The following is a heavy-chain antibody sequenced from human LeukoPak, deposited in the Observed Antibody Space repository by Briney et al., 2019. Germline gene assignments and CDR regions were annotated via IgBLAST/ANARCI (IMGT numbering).Heavy chain of an antibody. J-gene: IGHJ6*03. Sequence: GGSLRLSCELSGIIFSTYAMNWVRRAPGKGLEWISYISGSSSGSTSIIHYADSVKGRFTISRDNAKNSLHLQVDSLSAEDTAVYYCARGQRGSSSHYYYYMDVWGKGTTVTVSS. CDR3: ARGQRGSSSHYYYYMDV. CDR1: GIIFSTYA. CDR2: ISGSSSGSTSII. V-gene: IGHV3-48*04. D-gene: IGHD1-26*01.